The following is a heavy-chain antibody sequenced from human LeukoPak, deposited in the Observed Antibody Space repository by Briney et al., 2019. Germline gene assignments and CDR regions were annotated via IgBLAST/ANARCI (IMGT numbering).Heavy chain of an antibody. V-gene: IGHV4-4*07. D-gene: IGHD6-19*01. CDR1: GDSISSDY. CDR3: VRAASSTGWSPFGF. CDR2: IHGSGST. Sequence: SETLSLKCLVSGDSISSDYWSWIRQPAGKGLEWIGRIHGSGSTNYNPSLKSRVTMSVDTSKNHFSLELHSVAAADTAVYYCVRAASSTGWSPFGFWGQGTLGVVSS. J-gene: IGHJ4*02.